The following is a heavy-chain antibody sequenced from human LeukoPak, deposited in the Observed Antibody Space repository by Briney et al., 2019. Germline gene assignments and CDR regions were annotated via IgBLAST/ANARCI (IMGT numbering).Heavy chain of an antibody. CDR3: ARDGIALRAFDI. Sequence: ASETLSLTCTVSGYSISSGYYWGWIRQPPGKGLEWIGSIYHSGSTYYNPSLKSRVTISVDTSKNQFSLKLSSVTAADTAVYYCARDGIALRAFDIWGQGTMVTVSS. D-gene: IGHD1-1*01. CDR2: IYHSGST. CDR1: GYSISSGYY. J-gene: IGHJ3*02. V-gene: IGHV4-38-2*02.